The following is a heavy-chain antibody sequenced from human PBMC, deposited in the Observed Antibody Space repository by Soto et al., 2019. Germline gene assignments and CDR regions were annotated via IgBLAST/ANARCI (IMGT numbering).Heavy chain of an antibody. V-gene: IGHV3-23*01. CDR2: ISGSGATT. CDR1: GFTFSSYA. Sequence: EVPLLESGGGLVQPGGSLRLSCAASGFTFSSYAMTWVRQAPGKGLEWVSGISGSGATTSYADSVKGRFTVSRDNSKTTLYLQINSRRVEDTAVYPCAKLRYFDWSAYNWFEYWGQGTPVTVSS. J-gene: IGHJ5*01. CDR3: AKLRYFDWSAYNWFEY. D-gene: IGHD3-9*01.